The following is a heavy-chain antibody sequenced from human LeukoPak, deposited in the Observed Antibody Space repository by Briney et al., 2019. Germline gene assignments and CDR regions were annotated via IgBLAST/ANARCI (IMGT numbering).Heavy chain of an antibody. Sequence: SETLSLTCAVYGGSFSGYYWSWIRQPPGKGLEWIGEINHSGSTNYNPSLKSRVTMSVDTSKNQFSLKLSSVTAADTAVYYCAGLLLWFGENWFDPWGQGTLVTVSS. J-gene: IGHJ5*02. CDR2: INHSGST. CDR1: GGSFSGYY. V-gene: IGHV4-34*01. CDR3: AGLLLWFGENWFDP. D-gene: IGHD3-10*01.